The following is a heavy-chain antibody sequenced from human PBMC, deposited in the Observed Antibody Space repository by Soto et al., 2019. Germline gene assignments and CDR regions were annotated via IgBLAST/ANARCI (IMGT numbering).Heavy chain of an antibody. Sequence: ASVKVSCKASGYTFTSYGISWVRQAPGQGLEWMGWISAYNGNTGYAQKFQGRVTMTRNTSISTAYMELSSLRSEDTAVYYCARLLTYSSSSRAYWYFDLWGRGTLVTVSS. CDR1: GYTFTSYG. J-gene: IGHJ2*01. CDR3: ARLLTYSSSSRAYWYFDL. CDR2: ISAYNGNT. D-gene: IGHD6-6*01. V-gene: IGHV1-18*04.